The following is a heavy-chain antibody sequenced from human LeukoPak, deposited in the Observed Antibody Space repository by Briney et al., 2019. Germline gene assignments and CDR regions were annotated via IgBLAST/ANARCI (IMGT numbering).Heavy chain of an antibody. Sequence: PGGSLRLSCAASGFTFSSYAMHWVRQAPGKGLEWVAVISYDGSNKYYAVSVKGRFTISRDNSKNTLYLQMNSLRAEDTAVYYCARDGRYFDWLLAADYYYGMDVWGQGTTVTVSS. CDR3: ARDGRYFDWLLAADYYYGMDV. CDR1: GFTFSSYA. J-gene: IGHJ6*02. D-gene: IGHD3-9*01. V-gene: IGHV3-30-3*01. CDR2: ISYDGSNK.